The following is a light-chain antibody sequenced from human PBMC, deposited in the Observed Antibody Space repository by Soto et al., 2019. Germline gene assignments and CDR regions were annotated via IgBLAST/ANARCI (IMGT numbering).Light chain of an antibody. CDR1: RSISDC. CDR2: AAS. CDR3: QQSHSSPLT. V-gene: IGKV1-39*01. J-gene: IGKJ4*01. Sequence: IEMTQSPPSLSATVGDRVTITCRSSRSISDCLNWYQKKSGEAPELLIYAASTLPSGVPSRFSGSGSGTDFNLTISSLQPEDSAAYECQQSHSSPLTFGGGTQVEIK.